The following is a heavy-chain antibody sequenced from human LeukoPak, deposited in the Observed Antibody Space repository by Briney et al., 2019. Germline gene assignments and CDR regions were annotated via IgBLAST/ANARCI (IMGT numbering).Heavy chain of an antibody. Sequence: GGSLRLSCAASGFTFNNAWMNWVRQAPGKGLEWVGRIESKTDGGTTDYAAPVKGRFTISRDDSKNTLYLQMNSLKTEDTGVYYCTTVPSTSSWYRIHYWGQGTLVTVSS. CDR3: TTVPSTSSWYRIHY. J-gene: IGHJ4*02. D-gene: IGHD6-13*01. CDR1: GFTFNNAW. CDR2: IESKTDGGTT. V-gene: IGHV3-15*07.